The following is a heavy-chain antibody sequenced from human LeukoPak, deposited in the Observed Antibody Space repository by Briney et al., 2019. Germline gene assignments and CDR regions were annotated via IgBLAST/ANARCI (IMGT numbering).Heavy chain of an antibody. V-gene: IGHV1-46*01. J-gene: IGHJ5*02. Sequence: ASVKVSCKASGYTFTSYYMHWVRQAPGQGLEWMGIINPSGGTTSYAQKFQGRVTMTRDMSTSTVYMELSSLRSEDTAVYYCGGGGVEVTTYVGFDPWGQETLSPSP. CDR1: GYTFTSYY. CDR3: GGGGVEVTTYVGFDP. CDR2: INPSGGTT. D-gene: IGHD3-16*01.